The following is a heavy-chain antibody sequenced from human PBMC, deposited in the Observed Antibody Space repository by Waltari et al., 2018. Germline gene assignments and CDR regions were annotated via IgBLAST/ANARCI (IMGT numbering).Heavy chain of an antibody. Sequence: QVQLQESGPGLVKPSETLSLTCTVSGGSISSYYWSWIRQPAGKGLEWIGRIYTSGSTNYNPPLKSRVTMSVDTSKNQFSLKLSSVTAADTAVYYCARAPAAGTYYYYMDVWGKGTTVTISS. CDR1: GGSISSYY. CDR2: IYTSGST. V-gene: IGHV4-4*07. J-gene: IGHJ6*03. CDR3: ARAPAAGTYYYYMDV. D-gene: IGHD6-13*01.